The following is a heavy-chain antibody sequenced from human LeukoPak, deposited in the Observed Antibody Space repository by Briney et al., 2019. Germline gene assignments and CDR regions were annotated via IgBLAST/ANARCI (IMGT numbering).Heavy chain of an antibody. CDR2: ISHDGSNE. CDR1: GFTFSDYY. CDR3: ARDKTNNGDYYNWFDP. J-gene: IGHJ5*02. D-gene: IGHD4-17*01. Sequence: PGGSLRLSCAASGFTFSDYYMSWIRQAPGKGLEWVAVISHDGSNEYYADSVKGRFAISRDNSHNTLYLQMNSLRAEDTAVYYCARDKTNNGDYYNWFDPWGQGTLVTVSS. V-gene: IGHV3-30*09.